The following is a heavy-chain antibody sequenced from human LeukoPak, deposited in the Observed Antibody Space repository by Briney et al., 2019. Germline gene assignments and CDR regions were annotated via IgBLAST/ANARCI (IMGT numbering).Heavy chain of an antibody. CDR1: GFTFSSYS. CDR2: ISSSSNYI. V-gene: IGHV3-21*01. D-gene: IGHD3-22*01. CDR3: ARDLYDSGAYSSPIDY. J-gene: IGHJ4*02. Sequence: GGSLRLSCAASGFTFSSYSMNWVRQAPGKGLEWVSSISSSSNYIFYADSVKGRFTISRDNAKNSLYLQMNSLRAEDTAVYYCARDLYDSGAYSSPIDYWGQGTLVTVSS.